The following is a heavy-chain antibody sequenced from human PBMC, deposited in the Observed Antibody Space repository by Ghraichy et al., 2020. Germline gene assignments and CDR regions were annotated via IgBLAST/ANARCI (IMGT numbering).Heavy chain of an antibody. Sequence: SETLSLTCAVYGGSLSGYYWSWIRQPPGKGLEWIGEINHSGSTNYNPSLKSRVTISVDTSKNQFSLKLSSVTAADTAVYYCARADAGFDYWGQGTLVTVSS. J-gene: IGHJ4*02. V-gene: IGHV4-34*01. CDR3: ARADAGFDY. D-gene: IGHD6-13*01. CDR2: INHSGST. CDR1: GGSLSGYY.